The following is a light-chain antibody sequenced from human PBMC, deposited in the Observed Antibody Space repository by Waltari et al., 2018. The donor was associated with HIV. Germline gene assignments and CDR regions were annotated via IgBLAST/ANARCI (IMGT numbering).Light chain of an antibody. CDR1: QSVLHTSNNKNF. Sequence: DIVMTQSPDSLAVALVARATINCKSSQSVLHTSNNKNFLAWYQQKSGQAPKLLIYWASTRESVVPARFSGSGSGTNFTLTINSLQSEDVAVYYCQQYHVTPPTFGQGT. J-gene: IGKJ1*01. CDR3: QQYHVTPPT. CDR2: WAS. V-gene: IGKV4-1*01.